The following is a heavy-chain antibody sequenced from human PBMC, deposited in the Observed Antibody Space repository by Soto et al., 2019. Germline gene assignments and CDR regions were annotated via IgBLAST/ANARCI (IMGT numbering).Heavy chain of an antibody. CDR1: GCSISSSSSY. CDR3: ARAFVPLVVARKGYFDY. Sequence: SETLSLTCTVSGCSISSSSSYLVWIRQPPGNWLEWIGSIYYSGSTYYNPSLKSRVTISVDTSKNQFSLKLSSVTAADTAVYYCARAFVPLVVARKGYFDYWGQGTLVTVSS. CDR2: IYYSGST. D-gene: IGHD3-22*01. J-gene: IGHJ4*02. V-gene: IGHV4-39*01.